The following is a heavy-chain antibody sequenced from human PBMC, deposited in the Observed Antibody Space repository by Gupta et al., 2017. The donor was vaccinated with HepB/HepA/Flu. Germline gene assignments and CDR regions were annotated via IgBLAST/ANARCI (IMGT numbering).Heavy chain of an antibody. Sequence: EVQLVESGGGLVQPGGSLRLSCAASGFTFSPYWMSWVRQAPGKGLEWVANIKSDGRETHYVDSVKGRFTISRDNAKNSLYLQMDSLRAEDTAVFYCTRDGYYDSTGYYWGQGTLVTVSS. J-gene: IGHJ4*02. CDR2: IKSDGRET. V-gene: IGHV3-7*01. D-gene: IGHD3-22*01. CDR3: TRDGYYDSTGYY. CDR1: GFTFSPYW.